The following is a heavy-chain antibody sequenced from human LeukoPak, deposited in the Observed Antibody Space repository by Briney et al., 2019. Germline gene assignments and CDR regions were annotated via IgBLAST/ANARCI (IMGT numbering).Heavy chain of an antibody. CDR2: IYPSGNT. CDR3: ARDMTTVTHFDR. D-gene: IGHD4-17*01. J-gene: IGHJ4*02. V-gene: IGHV4-4*07. CDR1: GASISSYY. Sequence: SETLSLTCTVSGASISSYYWSWIRQPAGKGLEWIGRIYPSGNTNYNPSLKSRVTMSVDTSKNQFSLKLSSVTAADTAVYYCARDMTTVTHFDRWGQGTLVTVSS.